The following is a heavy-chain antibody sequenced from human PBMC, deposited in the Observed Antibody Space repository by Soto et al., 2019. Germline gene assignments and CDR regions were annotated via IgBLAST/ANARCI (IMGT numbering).Heavy chain of an antibody. CDR3: ARDHFDLRFLEWYYGMDV. V-gene: IGHV1-18*04. Sequence: VSVKVSCKASGYTFTSYGISWVRQAPGQGLEWMGWISAYNGNTNYAQKLQGRVTMTTDTSTSTDYMELRSLRSDDTAVYYCARDHFDLRFLEWYYGMDVWGQGTTVTVSS. J-gene: IGHJ6*02. CDR2: ISAYNGNT. D-gene: IGHD3-3*01. CDR1: GYTFTSYG.